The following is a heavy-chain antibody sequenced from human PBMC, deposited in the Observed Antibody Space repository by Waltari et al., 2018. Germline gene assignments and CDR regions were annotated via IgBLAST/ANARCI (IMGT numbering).Heavy chain of an antibody. CDR3: ARDSGYNFLYYFDL. V-gene: IGHV4-61*09. D-gene: IGHD5-12*01. J-gene: IGHJ4*02. Sequence: QVHLQESGPGLVKPSQTLSLSCNVSGGSISSDGYYWSWLRQPSGKGLQWIGYIYSAGSTNSNPSLKSRVTVSVDTSKNQFSLRLTSVTAADTAVYYCARDSGYNFLYYFDLWGQGVRVTVSS. CDR1: GGSISSDGYY. CDR2: IYSAGST.